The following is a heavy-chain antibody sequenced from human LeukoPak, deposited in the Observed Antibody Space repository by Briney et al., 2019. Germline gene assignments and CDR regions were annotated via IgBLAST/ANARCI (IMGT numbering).Heavy chain of an antibody. Sequence: SQTLSLTCTVSGDSISSGDYYWSWIRQPPGKGLEWIGYIYYSGSTYYNPSLKSRVTISVDTSKNQFSLKLSSVTAADTAVYYCARDSPDAAAAPGWFDPWGQGTLVTVSS. CDR2: IYYSGST. V-gene: IGHV4-30-4*08. CDR1: GDSISSGDYY. J-gene: IGHJ5*02. D-gene: IGHD6-13*01. CDR3: ARDSPDAAAAPGWFDP.